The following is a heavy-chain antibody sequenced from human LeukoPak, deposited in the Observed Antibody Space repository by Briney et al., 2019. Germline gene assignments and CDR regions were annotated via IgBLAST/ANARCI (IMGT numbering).Heavy chain of an antibody. Sequence: WASVKVSCEASGGTFSSYAISWVRQAPGQGLEWMGGIIPIFGTANYAQKFQGRVTITADKSTSTAYMELSSLRSEDTAVYYCARDGGYYDSSGPEDGHWGQGTLVTVSS. D-gene: IGHD3-22*01. CDR2: IIPIFGTA. CDR1: GGTFSSYA. J-gene: IGHJ4*02. CDR3: ARDGGYYDSSGPEDGH. V-gene: IGHV1-69*06.